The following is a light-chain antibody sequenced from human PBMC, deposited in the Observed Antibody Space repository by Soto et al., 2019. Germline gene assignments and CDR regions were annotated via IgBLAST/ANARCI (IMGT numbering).Light chain of an antibody. CDR3: QQSYSTLWT. CDR1: QSISSY. J-gene: IGKJ1*01. CDR2: AAS. V-gene: IGKV1-39*01. Sequence: DIQMTQSPSSLSASVGDRVTITCRASQSISSYLNWYQQKPGKAPKLLIYAASSLQSGVPSRFCGSGSGTDFTLTISSLQPEDFATYYCQQSYSTLWTFGQGTKVEI.